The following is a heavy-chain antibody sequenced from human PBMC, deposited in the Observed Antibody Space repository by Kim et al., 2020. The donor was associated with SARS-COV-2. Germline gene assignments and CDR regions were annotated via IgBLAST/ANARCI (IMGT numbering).Heavy chain of an antibody. CDR2: FDPEDGET. CDR3: ATAPAPHSSGYYYVIFGGDYYYGMDV. CDR1: GYTLTELS. V-gene: IGHV1-24*01. Sequence: ASVKVSCKVSGYTLTELSMHWVRQAPGKGLERMGGFDPEDGETIYAQKFQGRVTMTEDTSTDTAYMELSSLRSEDTAVYYCATAPAPHSSGYYYVIFGGDYYYGMDVWGQGTTVTVSS. D-gene: IGHD3-22*01. J-gene: IGHJ6*02.